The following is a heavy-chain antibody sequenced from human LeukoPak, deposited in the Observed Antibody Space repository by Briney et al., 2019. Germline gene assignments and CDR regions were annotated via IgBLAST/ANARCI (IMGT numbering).Heavy chain of an antibody. Sequence: PGGSLRLSCAASGYTFSRYWIHWVRQAPGKGLVWVSRINTDGTITTYADSVKGRFTISRDNAKNILYLQMNSLRVEDTAVYYCARDFSGYDDYWGQGTLVTVSS. CDR3: ARDFSGYDDY. CDR2: INTDGTIT. V-gene: IGHV3-74*01. D-gene: IGHD3-22*01. CDR1: GYTFSRYW. J-gene: IGHJ4*02.